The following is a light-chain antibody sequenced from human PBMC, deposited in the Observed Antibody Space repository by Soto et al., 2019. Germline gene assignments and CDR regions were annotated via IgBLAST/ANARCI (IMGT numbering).Light chain of an antibody. V-gene: IGKV3-20*01. Sequence: IVLTQSPATLSLSPWERATLSCRASQSVSSYLAWYQQKPGQAPRLLIYGASSRATGIPDRFSGSGSGTDFTLTISRLEPEDFAVYYCQQYGSSPMTFGQGTRLEIK. CDR1: QSVSSY. CDR3: QQYGSSPMT. J-gene: IGKJ5*01. CDR2: GAS.